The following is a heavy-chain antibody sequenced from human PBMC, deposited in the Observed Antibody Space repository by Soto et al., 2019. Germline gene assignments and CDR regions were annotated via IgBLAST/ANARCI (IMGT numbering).Heavy chain of an antibody. CDR3: ARNGRYFDWLPLDSYYYYMDV. Sequence: EVQLVESGGGLVQPGGSLRLSRAASGFTFSSYAMHWVRQAPGKGLEYVSAISSNGGSTYYANSVKGRFTISRDNSKNTLYLQMGSLRAEDMAVYYCARNGRYFDWLPLDSYYYYMDVWGKGTTVTVSS. CDR1: GFTFSSYA. J-gene: IGHJ6*03. V-gene: IGHV3-64*01. D-gene: IGHD3-9*01. CDR2: ISSNGGST.